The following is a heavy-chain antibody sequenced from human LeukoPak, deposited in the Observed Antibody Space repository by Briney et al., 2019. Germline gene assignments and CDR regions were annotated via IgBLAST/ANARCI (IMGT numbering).Heavy chain of an antibody. Sequence: GGSLRLSCAASGFTFSSYSMNWVRQAPGKGLEWVSSISSSSSYIYYADSVKGRFTISRDNAKNSLYLQMNSLRAEDTAVYYCASYQGLRLGELSLGFDYWGQGTLVTVSS. V-gene: IGHV3-21*01. J-gene: IGHJ4*02. D-gene: IGHD3-16*02. CDR3: ASYQGLRLGELSLGFDY. CDR1: GFTFSSYS. CDR2: ISSSSSYI.